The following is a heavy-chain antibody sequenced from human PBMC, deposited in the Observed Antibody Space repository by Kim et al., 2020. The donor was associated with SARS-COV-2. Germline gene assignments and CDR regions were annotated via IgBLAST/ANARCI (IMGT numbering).Heavy chain of an antibody. Sequence: VKGRFTISRDNSKNTLYLQMNSLRAEDTAVYYGAKGTPLYGSGSYDGMDVWGQGTTVTVSS. J-gene: IGHJ6*02. D-gene: IGHD3-10*01. V-gene: IGHV3-23*01. CDR3: AKGTPLYGSGSYDGMDV.